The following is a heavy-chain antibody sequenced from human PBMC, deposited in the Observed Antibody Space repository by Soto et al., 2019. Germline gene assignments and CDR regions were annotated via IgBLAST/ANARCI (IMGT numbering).Heavy chain of an antibody. D-gene: IGHD2-2*01. J-gene: IGHJ5*02. V-gene: IGHV4-30-4*01. CDR3: ARVVRFCSSPSCRGRNWFDP. CDR2: MFYTGTT. Sequence: QVQLQESGPGLVKPSQTLSLTCSVSGGSISSGDYYWSWIRQPPGKGLEWIGDMFYTGTTSYNPSLTIRITISMDTSKNQFSLRLTSVTAADTAEYHCARVVRFCSSPSCRGRNWFDPWGQGTRVTVSS. CDR1: GGSISSGDYY.